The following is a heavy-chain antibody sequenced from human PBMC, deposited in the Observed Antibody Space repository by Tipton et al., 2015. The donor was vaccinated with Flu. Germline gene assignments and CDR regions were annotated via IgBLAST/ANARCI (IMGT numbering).Heavy chain of an antibody. D-gene: IGHD1-26*01. CDR3: ARDGATAIDY. Sequence: TLSLTCTVSGGSISSYYWSWIRQPPGKGLEWIGYIYYSGSTNYNPSLKSRVTISVDTSKNQFSLKLSSVTAADTAVYYCARDGATAIDYWGQGTLVTVSS. CDR2: IYYSGST. V-gene: IGHV4-59*01. J-gene: IGHJ4*02. CDR1: GGSISSYY.